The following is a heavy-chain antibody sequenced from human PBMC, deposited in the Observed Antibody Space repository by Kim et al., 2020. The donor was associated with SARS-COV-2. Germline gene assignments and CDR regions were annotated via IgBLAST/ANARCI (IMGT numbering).Heavy chain of an antibody. D-gene: IGHD5-18*01. V-gene: IGHV4-59*08. CDR3: ARQGYNYGKGYFDY. Sequence: TPSLKSRVTISVDTTKNQFSLKLSSVTAADTAVYYCARQGYNYGKGYFDYWGQGTLVTVSS. J-gene: IGHJ4*02.